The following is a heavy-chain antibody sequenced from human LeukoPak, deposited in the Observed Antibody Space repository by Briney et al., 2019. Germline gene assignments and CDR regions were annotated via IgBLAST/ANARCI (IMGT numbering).Heavy chain of an antibody. J-gene: IGHJ4*02. CDR3: VKRTMSAFDQ. V-gene: IGHV3-23*01. CDR1: GFSFSSYA. CDR2: ISGRGNGT. Sequence: GGSLRLSCAASGFSFSSYAMNWVRQAPGKGLEWASGISGRGNGTYYADSVKGRFIISRDNSKNTVYLQMNSLRGEDTAIYWCVKRTMSAFDQWGQGTLVTVPS. D-gene: IGHD5-24*01.